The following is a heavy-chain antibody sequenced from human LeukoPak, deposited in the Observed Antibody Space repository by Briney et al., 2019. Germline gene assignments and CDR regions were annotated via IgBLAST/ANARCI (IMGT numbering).Heavy chain of an antibody. CDR3: ARAPTAHDYDFWSGYYIGPGWHPMDV. Sequence: ASVKVSCKASGYTFTSYGISWVRQAPGQGLEWMGIINPIGGSTSYAQKFQGRVTMTRDNSTSTVYMELSSLRSEDTAVYYCARAPTAHDYDFWSGYYIGPGWHPMDVWGKGTTVTVSS. V-gene: IGHV1-46*01. CDR2: INPIGGST. CDR1: GYTFTSYG. J-gene: IGHJ6*04. D-gene: IGHD3-3*01.